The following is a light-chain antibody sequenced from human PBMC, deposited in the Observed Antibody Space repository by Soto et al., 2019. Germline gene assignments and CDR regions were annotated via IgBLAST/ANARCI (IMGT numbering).Light chain of an antibody. CDR3: SSYTSSSTVV. Sequence: QSALTQPASVSGSPGQSITISCTGTSSDVGGYNYVSWYQQHPGEAPKLMIYDVSIRPSGVSNRFSGSKSGNTASLTISWLQAEVEADYYCSSYTSSSTVVFGGGTKLTVL. CDR1: SSDVGGYNY. V-gene: IGLV2-14*01. J-gene: IGLJ2*01. CDR2: DVS.